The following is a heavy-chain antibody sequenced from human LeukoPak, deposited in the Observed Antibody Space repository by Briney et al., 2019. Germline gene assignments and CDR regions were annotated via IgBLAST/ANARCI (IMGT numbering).Heavy chain of an antibody. J-gene: IGHJ4*02. V-gene: IGHV3-13*01. D-gene: IGHD3-16*01. CDR3: ARESDYGDYFDY. CDR2: IGTAGDT. CDR1: GFTFSSYD. Sequence: PGESLRLSCAASGFTFSSYDMHWVRQATGKGLEWVSAIGTAGDTYYPGSVKGRFTISRENAKNSLYLQMNSLRAGDTAVYYCARESDYGDYFDYWGQGTLVTVSS.